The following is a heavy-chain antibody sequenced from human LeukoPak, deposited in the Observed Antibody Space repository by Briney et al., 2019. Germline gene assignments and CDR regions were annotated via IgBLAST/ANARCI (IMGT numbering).Heavy chain of an antibody. CDR3: ARWHYDSSFIDY. D-gene: IGHD3-22*01. Sequence: KPSETLSLTCTVSGGSISSSSYYWGWIRQPPGKGLEWIGGIYYSGSTYYNPSLKSRVTISVDTSKNQFSLKLSSVTAADTAVYYCARWHYDSSFIDYWGQGTLVTVSS. J-gene: IGHJ4*02. V-gene: IGHV4-39*07. CDR2: IYYSGST. CDR1: GGSISSSSYY.